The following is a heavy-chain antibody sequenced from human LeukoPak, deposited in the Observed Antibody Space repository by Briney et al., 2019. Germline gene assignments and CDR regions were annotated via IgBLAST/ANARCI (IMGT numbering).Heavy chain of an antibody. Sequence: PSETLSLTCTVSGYSISSGYYWGWIRQPPGKGLEWIGSIYHSGSTYYNPSLKSRITISVDTSKNQFSLKLSSVTAADTAVYYCARDREEYRLPLNYMDVWGKGTTVTVSS. J-gene: IGHJ6*03. CDR1: GYSISSGYY. D-gene: IGHD2-2*01. CDR3: ARDREEYRLPLNYMDV. CDR2: IYHSGST. V-gene: IGHV4-38-2*02.